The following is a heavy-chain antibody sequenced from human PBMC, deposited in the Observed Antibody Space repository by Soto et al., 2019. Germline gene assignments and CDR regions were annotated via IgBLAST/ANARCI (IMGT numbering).Heavy chain of an antibody. D-gene: IGHD5-12*01. Sequence: GASVTVYFHASGSTFPSYAMHLVRQAPGQRLEWMGWINAGNGNTKYSQKFQGRVTITRDTSASTAYMELSSLRSEDTAVYYCARAPVDVYYYYFGMDGWGQGTTVTFS. CDR1: GSTFPSYA. V-gene: IGHV1-3*01. CDR2: INAGNGNT. CDR3: ARAPVDVYYYYFGMDG. J-gene: IGHJ6*02.